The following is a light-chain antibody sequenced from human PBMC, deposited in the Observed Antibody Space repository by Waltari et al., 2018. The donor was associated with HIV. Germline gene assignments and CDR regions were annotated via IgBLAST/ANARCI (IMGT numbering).Light chain of an antibody. CDR3: CSYTANNTWV. CDR1: SGAVGGYNY. V-gene: IGLV2-14*03. J-gene: IGLJ3*02. Sequence: QSALTQPASVSGSLGQSITISCTGTSGAVGGYNYVSWYQQHPEKVPKVLIFSVTNRPSGVSNRFSASKAGNTASLTLSGLQAEDDGYYYCCSYTANNTWVFGGGTRVTVL. CDR2: SVT.